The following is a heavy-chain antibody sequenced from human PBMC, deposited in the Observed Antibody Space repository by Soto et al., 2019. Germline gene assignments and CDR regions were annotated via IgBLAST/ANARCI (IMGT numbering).Heavy chain of an antibody. J-gene: IGHJ6*02. D-gene: IGHD3-16*02. CDR3: AIWPQPRYTADPYAVDV. CDR1: GGTFSSSG. V-gene: IGHV1-69*11. CDR2: IVPSLDTT. Sequence: QVHLVQSGTEVKKPGSSVKVSCKASGGTFSSSGFRWVRQAPGQGLEWMGMIVPSLDTTNYAQKFQARVTITADEGTSTAYMELRSLRSEDTAVYYCAIWPQPRYTADPYAVDVWGQGTRVIVSS.